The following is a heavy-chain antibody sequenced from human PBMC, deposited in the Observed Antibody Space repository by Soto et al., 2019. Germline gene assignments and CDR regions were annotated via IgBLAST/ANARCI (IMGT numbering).Heavy chain of an antibody. V-gene: IGHV4-59*08. D-gene: IGHD2-21*01. J-gene: IGHJ5*02. Sequence: PSETLSLTCTVSGGSISSYYWSWIRQPPGKGLEWIGYIYYSGSTNYNPSLKSRVTISVDTSKNQFSLKLTSVTAADTAMYYCASRIPTWSLSWGQGALVTSPQ. CDR3: ASRIPTWSLS. CDR1: GGSISSYY. CDR2: IYYSGST.